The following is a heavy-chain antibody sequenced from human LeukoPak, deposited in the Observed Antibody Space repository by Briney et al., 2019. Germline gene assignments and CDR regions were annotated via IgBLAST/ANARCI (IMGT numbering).Heavy chain of an antibody. Sequence: QPEGSLRLSCAASGFTFSSYEMNWVRRAPGKGLEWVSYISSSGSTTYNADSVKGRFTFSRDSAENSLYLQMNSLRAEDTAIYYCARGGLNYFDYWGQGTLVTVSS. D-gene: IGHD2-15*01. CDR1: GFTFSSYE. V-gene: IGHV3-48*03. CDR2: ISSSGSTT. CDR3: ARGGLNYFDY. J-gene: IGHJ4*02.